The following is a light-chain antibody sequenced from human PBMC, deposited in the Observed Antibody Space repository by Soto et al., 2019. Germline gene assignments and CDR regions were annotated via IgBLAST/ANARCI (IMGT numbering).Light chain of an antibody. CDR2: GGS. V-gene: IGKV3-15*01. CDR3: QEYNTWPWT. CDR1: QSVNNN. Sequence: ETLMTQSPATLSVSPGERATLSCRASQSVNNNLAWYQQKLGQAPRVLIYGGSTRATGIPARFTGSGSGTEFILTITSLQSEDSAVYYCQEYNTWPWTFGQGTKVEFK. J-gene: IGKJ1*01.